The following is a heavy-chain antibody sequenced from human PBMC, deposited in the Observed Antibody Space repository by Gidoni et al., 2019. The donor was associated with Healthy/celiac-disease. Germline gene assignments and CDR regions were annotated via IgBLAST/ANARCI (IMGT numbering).Heavy chain of an antibody. CDR3: ARVEIAVAGSFRRVTEYFQH. V-gene: IGHV3-48*01. D-gene: IGHD6-19*01. CDR1: GFTFSSYS. J-gene: IGHJ1*01. CDR2: ISSSSSTI. Sequence: EVQLVESGGGLVQPGGSLRLSCAASGFTFSSYSMNWVRQAPGKGLEWVSYISSSSSTIYYADSVKGRFTISRDNAKNSLYLQMNSLRAEDTAVYYCARVEIAVAGSFRRVTEYFQHWGQGTLVTVSS.